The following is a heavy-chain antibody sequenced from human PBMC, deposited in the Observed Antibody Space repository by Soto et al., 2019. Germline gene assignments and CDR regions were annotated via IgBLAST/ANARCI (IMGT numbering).Heavy chain of an antibody. CDR2: IYHSGTT. CDR1: GGSISSDDW. D-gene: IGHD2-21*02. CDR3: ARSDCYGVCRGKWLDP. J-gene: IGHJ5*02. V-gene: IGHV4-4*02. Sequence: LRETLSLTCAVSGGSISSDDWWTWVRQTPGKGLEWIGEIYHSGTTNYNPSLMSRVTIAVDKAKSQFSLRLDSVTAADTAVYYCARSDCYGVCRGKWLDPWGQGILVTVSS.